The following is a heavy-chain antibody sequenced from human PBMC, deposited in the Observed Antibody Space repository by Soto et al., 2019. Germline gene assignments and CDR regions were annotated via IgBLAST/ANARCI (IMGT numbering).Heavy chain of an antibody. CDR2: INPSGGST. Sequence: ASVKVSCKASGYTFTSYYMHWVRQAPGQGLEWMGIINPSGGSTSYAQKFQGRVTMTRDTSTSTVYMELSSLRSEDTAVYYCARSRLLVKLGYYYYGMDVWGQGTKVTVS. CDR1: GYTFTSYY. D-gene: IGHD3-16*01. J-gene: IGHJ6*02. V-gene: IGHV1-46*01. CDR3: ARSRLLVKLGYYYYGMDV.